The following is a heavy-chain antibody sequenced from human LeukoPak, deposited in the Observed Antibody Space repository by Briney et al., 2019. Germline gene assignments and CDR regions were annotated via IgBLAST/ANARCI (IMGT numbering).Heavy chain of an antibody. CDR2: IYYSGST. CDR3: ARDLVVPAAMPYYYYYYMDV. Sequence: KPSETLSLTCTVSGGSISSYYWSWLRQPPGKGLEWIGHIYYSGSTNYNPSLKSRVTISVDTSKNQFSLKLCSVTAADTAVYYCARDLVVPAAMPYYYYYYMDVWGKGTTVTVSS. V-gene: IGHV4-59*01. J-gene: IGHJ6*03. CDR1: GGSISSYY. D-gene: IGHD2-2*01.